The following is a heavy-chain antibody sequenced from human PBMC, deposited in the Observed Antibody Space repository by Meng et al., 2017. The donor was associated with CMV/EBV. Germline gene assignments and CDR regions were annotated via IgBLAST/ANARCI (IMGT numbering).Heavy chain of an antibody. D-gene: IGHD6-13*01. V-gene: IGHV1-46*01. Sequence: ASVKVFCKAAGYTFTSYYMHWVRQAPGQGLEWMGIINPSGGSTSYAQKSEGRVTMTRDTSTSTVFMELSRLRSEDTAVYYCARGLPGVSAVSSVGRRFDYWGQGTLVTVSS. J-gene: IGHJ4*02. CDR3: ARGLPGVSAVSSVGRRFDY. CDR1: GYTFTSYY. CDR2: INPSGGST.